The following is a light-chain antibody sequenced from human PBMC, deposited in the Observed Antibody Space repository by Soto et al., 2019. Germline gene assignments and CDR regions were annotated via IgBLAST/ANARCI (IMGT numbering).Light chain of an antibody. Sequence: PVLTQPPSVSGAPGQRVTISCTGSSSNIGAGYVVHWYQQLPGTAPKLLIYGNSNRPSGVPDRFSGSKSGTSASLAITGLQAEDEADYYCQSYDSSLSGSRFGGGTKLTVL. CDR1: SSNIGAGYV. J-gene: IGLJ2*01. V-gene: IGLV1-40*01. CDR2: GNS. CDR3: QSYDSSLSGSR.